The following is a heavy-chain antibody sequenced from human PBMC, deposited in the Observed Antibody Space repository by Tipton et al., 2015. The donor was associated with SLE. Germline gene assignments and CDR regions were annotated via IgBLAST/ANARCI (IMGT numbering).Heavy chain of an antibody. J-gene: IGHJ4*02. CDR1: GGSFSGYY. Sequence: TLSLTCAVSGGSFSGYYWSWIRQPPGKGLEWIGEINHGGSTNYNPSLKSRVTISVDTSKNQFSLKLSSVTAADTAVYYCARGPYDDFWSGPFDYWGQGTLVTVSS. CDR2: INHGGST. D-gene: IGHD3-3*01. V-gene: IGHV4-34*01. CDR3: ARGPYDDFWSGPFDY.